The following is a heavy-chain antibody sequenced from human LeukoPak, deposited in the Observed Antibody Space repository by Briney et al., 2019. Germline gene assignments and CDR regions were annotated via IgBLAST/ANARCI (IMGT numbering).Heavy chain of an antibody. J-gene: IGHJ4*02. CDR1: GGTFSSYA. Sequence: SVKVSCKASGGTFSSYAISWVRQAPGQGLEWMGGVIPIFGTANYAQKFQGRVTITADKSTSTAYMELSSLRSEDTAVYYCARGESSGWTPLDYFDYWGQGTLVTVSS. CDR3: ARGESSGWTPLDYFDY. D-gene: IGHD6-19*01. V-gene: IGHV1-69*06. CDR2: VIPIFGTA.